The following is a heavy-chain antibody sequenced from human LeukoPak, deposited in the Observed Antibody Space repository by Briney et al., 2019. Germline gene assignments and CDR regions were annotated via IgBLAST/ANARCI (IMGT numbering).Heavy chain of an antibody. D-gene: IGHD4-11*01. V-gene: IGHV1-69*05. J-gene: IGHJ4*02. Sequence: SVKVSCKASGGTFSSYAISWVRQAPGQGLEWMGGIIPIFGTANYAQKLQGRVTMTTDTSTSTAYMELRSLRSDDTAVYYCARGNYGEFDYWGQGTLVTVSS. CDR1: GGTFSSYA. CDR2: IIPIFGTA. CDR3: ARGNYGEFDY.